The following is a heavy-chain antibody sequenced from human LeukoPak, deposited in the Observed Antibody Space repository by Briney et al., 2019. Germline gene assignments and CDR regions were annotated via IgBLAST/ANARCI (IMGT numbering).Heavy chain of an antibody. CDR2: INAGNGNT. Sequence: ASVKVSCKASGYTFTSYAMHWVRQAPGQRLERMGWINAGNGNTKYSQKFQGRVTITRDTSASTAYMELSSLRSEDTAVYYCARDPTGDPSFDYWGQGTLVTVSS. J-gene: IGHJ4*02. CDR1: GYTFTSYA. D-gene: IGHD7-27*01. V-gene: IGHV1-3*01. CDR3: ARDPTGDPSFDY.